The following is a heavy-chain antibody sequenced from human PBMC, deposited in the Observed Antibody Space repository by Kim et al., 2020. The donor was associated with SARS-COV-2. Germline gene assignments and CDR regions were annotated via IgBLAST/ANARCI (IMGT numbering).Heavy chain of an antibody. J-gene: IGHJ2*01. CDR2: SGTPR. V-gene: IGHV3-48*03. Sequence: SGTPRYYADSVKGRFTISRDNAKNSLYLQMTSLRAEDTAVCDCAGPLDLWGRGTLVTVSS. CDR3: AGPLDL.